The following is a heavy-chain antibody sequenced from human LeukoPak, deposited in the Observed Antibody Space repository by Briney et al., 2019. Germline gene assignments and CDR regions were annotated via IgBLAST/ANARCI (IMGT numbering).Heavy chain of an antibody. CDR2: TYYRSKWYN. J-gene: IGHJ6*02. D-gene: IGHD2-15*01. V-gene: IGHV6-1*01. Sequence: SQTLSLTCAISGDSVSSNSAAWNWIRQSPSRGLEWLGRTYYRSKWYNDYAVSVKSRITINPDTSKNQFSLQLNSVTPEDTAVYYCARSNRVVVVAATIGYYYYGMDVWGQGTTVTVSS. CDR3: ARSNRVVVVAATIGYYYYGMDV. CDR1: GDSVSSNSAA.